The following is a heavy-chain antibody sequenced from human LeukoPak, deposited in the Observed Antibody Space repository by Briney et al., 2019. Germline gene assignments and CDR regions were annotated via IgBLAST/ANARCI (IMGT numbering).Heavy chain of an antibody. CDR3: AKSQQLELFFGPDAFDI. CDR1: GFTFRSHA. D-gene: IGHD1-1*01. Sequence: GGSLRLSCGASGFTFRSHAMNWVRQAPGKGLERVSAITGSGAGGTDYADSVKGRFTISRDNSKNTVYLEMNSLRAEDTAVYYCAKSQQLELFFGPDAFDIWGQGTMVTVSS. J-gene: IGHJ3*02. V-gene: IGHV3-23*01. CDR2: ITGSGAGGT.